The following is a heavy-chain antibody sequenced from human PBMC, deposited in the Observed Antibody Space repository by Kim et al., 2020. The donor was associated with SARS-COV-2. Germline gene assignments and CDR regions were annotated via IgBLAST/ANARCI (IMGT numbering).Heavy chain of an antibody. CDR1: GFTFSSYG. CDR3: ARDVRFGELDAFDI. Sequence: GGSLRLSCAASGFTFSSYGMHWVRQAPGKGLEWVAVIWYDGSNKYYADSVKGRFTISRDNSKNTLYLQMNSLRAEDTAVYYCARDVRFGELDAFDIWGQGKMVTVSS. V-gene: IGHV3-33*01. D-gene: IGHD3-10*01. CDR2: IWYDGSNK. J-gene: IGHJ3*02.